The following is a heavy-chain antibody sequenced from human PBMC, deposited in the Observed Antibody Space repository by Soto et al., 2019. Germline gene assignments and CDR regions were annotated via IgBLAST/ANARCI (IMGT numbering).Heavy chain of an antibody. D-gene: IGHD5-18*01. CDR3: ARGGYSYGHSGYYYGMDV. Sequence: SETLSLTCTVSGGSISSYYWSWIRQPPGKGLEWIGYIYYSGSTNYNPSLKSRVTISVDTSKNQLPLKLSSVTAADTAVYYCARGGYSYGHSGYYYGMDVWGQGTTVTVSS. CDR1: GGSISSYY. J-gene: IGHJ6*02. CDR2: IYYSGST. V-gene: IGHV4-59*01.